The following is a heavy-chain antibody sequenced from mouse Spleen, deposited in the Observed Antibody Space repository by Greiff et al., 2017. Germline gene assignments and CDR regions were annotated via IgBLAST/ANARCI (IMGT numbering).Heavy chain of an antibody. J-gene: IGHJ2*01. V-gene: IGHV5-9*01. CDR2: ISSGGGNT. D-gene: IGHD2-10*02. CDR3: ARHRYVLYYFDY. CDR1: GFTFSSYA. Sequence: EVMLVESGGGLVKLGGSLKLSCAASGFTFSSYAMSWVRQTPEKRLEWVATISSGGGNTYYPDSVKGRFTISRDNAKNTLYLQMSSLKSEDTAMYYCARHRYVLYYFDYWGQGTTLTVSS.